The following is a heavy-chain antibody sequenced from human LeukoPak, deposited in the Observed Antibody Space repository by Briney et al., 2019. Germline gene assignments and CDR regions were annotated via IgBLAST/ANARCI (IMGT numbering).Heavy chain of an antibody. Sequence: GGSLRLSCAASGFAFSSYAMGWVRQAPGKGLEWVSAISGSGGSTYYADSVKGPFTISRDNPKNTLYLQMNSLRAEDTAVYYCAKYGSGSYGLFDYWGQGTLVTVSS. D-gene: IGHD3-10*01. CDR1: GFAFSSYA. CDR2: ISGSGGST. J-gene: IGHJ4*02. CDR3: AKYGSGSYGLFDY. V-gene: IGHV3-23*01.